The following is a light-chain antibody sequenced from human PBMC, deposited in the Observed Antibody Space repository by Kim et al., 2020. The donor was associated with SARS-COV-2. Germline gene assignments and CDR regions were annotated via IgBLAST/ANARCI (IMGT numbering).Light chain of an antibody. J-gene: IGKJ2*01. CDR1: QGISSY. Sequence: ASTGDRVTITCRASQGISSYLAWYQQKPGKAPKLLIYAASTLQSGVPSRFSGSGSGTYFTLTISCLQSEDFATYYCQQYYSYPQYTFGQGTKLEI. CDR2: AAS. CDR3: QQYYSYPQYT. V-gene: IGKV1-8*01.